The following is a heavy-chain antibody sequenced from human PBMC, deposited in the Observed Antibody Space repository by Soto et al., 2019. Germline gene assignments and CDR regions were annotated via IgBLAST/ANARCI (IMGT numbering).Heavy chain of an antibody. CDR3: ARVWGYCSGGSCAYNWFDP. CDR2: ISAYNGNT. CDR1: GYTFTSYG. D-gene: IGHD2-15*01. J-gene: IGHJ5*02. Sequence: ASVKVSCKASGYTFTSYGISWVRQAPGQGLEWMGWISAYNGNTNYAQKPQGRVTMTTDTSTSTAYMELRSLRSDDTAVYYCARVWGYCSGGSCAYNWFDPWGQGTLVTVSS. V-gene: IGHV1-18*04.